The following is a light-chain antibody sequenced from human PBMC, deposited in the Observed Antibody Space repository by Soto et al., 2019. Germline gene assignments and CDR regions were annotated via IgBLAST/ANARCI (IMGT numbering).Light chain of an antibody. J-gene: IGKJ2*01. CDR2: DAS. CDR3: QQYNSYPYT. CDR1: QSISSW. Sequence: DIQMTQSPSTLSASVGDRVTITCRASQSISSWLAWYQQKPGKAPKLLIYDASSLERGVPSRFSGSGSGTEFTLTISSLQPDDFATYYCQQYNSYPYTFSQGTKVDIK. V-gene: IGKV1-5*01.